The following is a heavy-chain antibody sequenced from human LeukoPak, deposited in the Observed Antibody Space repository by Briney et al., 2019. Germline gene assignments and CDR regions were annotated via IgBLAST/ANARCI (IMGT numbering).Heavy chain of an antibody. CDR3: ASDLVVVVPAANPRFDY. J-gene: IGHJ4*02. CDR2: ISAYNGNT. CDR1: GYTFTAYY. Sequence: ASVKVSCKAFGYTFTAYYMHWVRQAPGQGFEWMGWISAYNGNTNYAQKLQGRVTMTTDTSTSTAYMELRSLRSDDMAVYYCASDLVVVVPAANPRFDYWGQGTLVTVSS. V-gene: IGHV1-18*03. D-gene: IGHD2-2*01.